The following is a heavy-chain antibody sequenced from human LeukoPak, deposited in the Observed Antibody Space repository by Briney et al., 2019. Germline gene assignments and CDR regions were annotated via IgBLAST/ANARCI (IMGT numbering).Heavy chain of an antibody. D-gene: IGHD1-14*01. CDR2: INTDGSST. J-gene: IGHJ6*03. CDR3: ARDAGQGGYYYMDV. CDR1: GFTFSSYW. Sequence: PGGSLRLSCAASGFTFSSYWVLWVRQAPGMGLVWVSRINTDGSSTSYADSVKGRFTISRDNSKNTLYLQMNSLRAEDTAVYYCARDAGQGGYYYMDVWGKGTTVTVSS. V-gene: IGHV3-74*01.